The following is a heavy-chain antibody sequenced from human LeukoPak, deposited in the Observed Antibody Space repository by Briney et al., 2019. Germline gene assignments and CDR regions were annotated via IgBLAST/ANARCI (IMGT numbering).Heavy chain of an antibody. CDR2: INHSGST. D-gene: IGHD3-9*01. J-gene: IGHJ6*02. CDR1: GGSFSGYY. CDR3: ARFPYYDILTGYYRPYYYYGMDV. Sequence: KPSETLSLTCAVYGGSFSGYYWSWIRQPPGKGLEWIGEINHSGSTNYNPSLKSRVTISVDTSKNQFSLKLSSVTAADTAVYYCARFPYYDILTGYYRPYYYYGMDVWGQGTTVTVSS. V-gene: IGHV4-34*01.